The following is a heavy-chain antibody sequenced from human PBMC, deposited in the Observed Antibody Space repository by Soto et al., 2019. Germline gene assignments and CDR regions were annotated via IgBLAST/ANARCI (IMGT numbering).Heavy chain of an antibody. V-gene: IGHV3-30*02. CDR2: IWYDGSNK. D-gene: IGHD4-17*01. J-gene: IGHJ6*02. CDR3: ARSDYGDYGYFYAMDV. Sequence: PGGSLRLSCAASGFTFSSYGMHWVRQAPGKGLEWVALIWYDGSNKYYADSVKGRFTIPRDNSKSTLYLQMNSLRPEDTAIYYCARSDYGDYGYFYAMDVWGQGTTVTVSS. CDR1: GFTFSSYG.